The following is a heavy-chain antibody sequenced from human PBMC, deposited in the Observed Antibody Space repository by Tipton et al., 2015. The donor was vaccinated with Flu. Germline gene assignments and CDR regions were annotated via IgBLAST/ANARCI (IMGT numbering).Heavy chain of an antibody. J-gene: IGHJ6*02. CDR2: INHSGST. D-gene: IGHD3-22*01. V-gene: IGHV4-34*01. CDR3: ARRWYYYDSSGYYPYYYYYYGMDV. CDR1: GGSFSGYY. Sequence: TLSLTCAVYGGSFSGYYWSWIRQPPGKGLEWIGEINHSGSTNYNPSLKSRVTISVDTSKNQFSLKLSSVTAADTAVYYCARRWYYYDSSGYYPYYYYYYGMDVWAKGPRSPSP.